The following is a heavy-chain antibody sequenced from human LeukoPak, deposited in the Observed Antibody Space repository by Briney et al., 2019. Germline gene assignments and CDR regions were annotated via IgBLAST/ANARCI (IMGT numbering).Heavy chain of an antibody. D-gene: IGHD3-22*01. CDR3: ARCPYDSSGYYSVPSHLDY. J-gene: IGHJ4*02. V-gene: IGHV3-21*01. CDR2: ISSSSSYI. Sequence: PGGSLRLSCAASGFTFSSYSMNWVRQAPGKGLEWVSSISSSSSYIYYADSVKGRFTISRDNAKNSLYLQMNSLRAEDTAVYYCARCPYDSSGYYSVPSHLDYWGQGTLVTVSS. CDR1: GFTFSSYS.